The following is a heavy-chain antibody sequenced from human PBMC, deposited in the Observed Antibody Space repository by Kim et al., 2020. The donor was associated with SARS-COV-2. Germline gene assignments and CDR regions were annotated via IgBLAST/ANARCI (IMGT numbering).Heavy chain of an antibody. V-gene: IGHV4-39*01. CDR3: ATLWFGELLGYGMDV. D-gene: IGHD3-10*01. J-gene: IGHJ6*02. Sequence: SLKSRVTISVDTSKNQFSLKLSSVTAADTAVYYCATLWFGELLGYGMDVWGQGTTVTVSS.